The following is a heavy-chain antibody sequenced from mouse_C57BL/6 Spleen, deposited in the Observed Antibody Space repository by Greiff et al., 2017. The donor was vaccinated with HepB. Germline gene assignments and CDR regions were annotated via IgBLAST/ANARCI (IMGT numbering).Heavy chain of an antibody. V-gene: IGHV2-6-1*01. CDR3: ARHGHQGYAMDY. D-gene: IGHD3-2*02. J-gene: IGHJ4*01. CDR1: GFSLTSYG. Sequence: QVQLQQSGPGLVAPSQSLSITCTVSGFSLTSYGVHWVRQPPGKGLEWLVVIWSDGSTTYNSALKSRLSISKDNSKSQVFLKMNSLQTDDTAMYYCARHGHQGYAMDYWGQGTSVAVSS. CDR2: IWSDGST.